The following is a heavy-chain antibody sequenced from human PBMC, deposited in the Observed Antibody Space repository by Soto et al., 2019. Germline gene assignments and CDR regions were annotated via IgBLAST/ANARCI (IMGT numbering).Heavy chain of an antibody. CDR3: ARGSAYSDYDLEY. CDR2: ITGSSSNL. CDR1: GFTFSDYA. J-gene: IGHJ4*02. D-gene: IGHD4-17*01. V-gene: IGHV3-23*01. Sequence: HPGGSLRLSCAASGFTFSDYAMSWVRQAPGKGLEWVTTITGSSSNLYYTDSVKGRFAISRDNSRNILFLQMNSLTAEDTAVYYCARGSAYSDYDLEYWGQGALVTVSS.